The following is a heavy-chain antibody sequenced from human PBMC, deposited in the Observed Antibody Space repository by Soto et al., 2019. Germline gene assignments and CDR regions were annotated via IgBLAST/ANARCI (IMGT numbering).Heavy chain of an antibody. CDR2: ISDSGGTT. CDR3: ARVTKIRDWFDP. D-gene: IGHD4-17*01. J-gene: IGHJ5*02. Sequence: GESLKISCAASGFTFSTYGMSWVRQAPGKGLEWVSTISDSGGTTYYADSVKGRFTISRDNSKNTLYLQVNNLGAEDTAVYYCARVTKIRDWFDPWGQGTLVTVSS. V-gene: IGHV3-23*01. CDR1: GFTFSTYG.